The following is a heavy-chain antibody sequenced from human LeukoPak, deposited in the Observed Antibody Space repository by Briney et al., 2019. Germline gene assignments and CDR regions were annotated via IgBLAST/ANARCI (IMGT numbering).Heavy chain of an antibody. V-gene: IGHV3-21*01. D-gene: IGHD3-3*02. CDR3: ARELVLDY. CDR2: ISSTSTYM. Sequence: GGPLRLACAASGFTFSIYTMNWVRQAPGKGLEWVSSISSTSTYMYYPDSVTGRFTISRDNAKNSLYLQMNSLRAEDTAIYYCARELVLDYWGQGTLVTVSS. CDR1: GFTFSIYT. J-gene: IGHJ4*02.